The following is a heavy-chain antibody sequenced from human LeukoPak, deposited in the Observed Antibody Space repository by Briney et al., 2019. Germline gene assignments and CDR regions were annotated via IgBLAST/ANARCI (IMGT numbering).Heavy chain of an antibody. V-gene: IGHV4-34*01. CDR3: ARGRRITMVRALWYYYYMDV. J-gene: IGHJ6*03. D-gene: IGHD3-10*01. CDR2: INHSGST. CDR1: GGSFSGYY. Sequence: SETLSLTCAVYGGSFSGYYWSWIRQPPGKGLEWIGEINHSGSTNYNPSLKSRVTISVDTSKNQFSLKLSSVTAADTAVYYCARGRRITMVRALWYYYYMDVWGKGTTVTVSS.